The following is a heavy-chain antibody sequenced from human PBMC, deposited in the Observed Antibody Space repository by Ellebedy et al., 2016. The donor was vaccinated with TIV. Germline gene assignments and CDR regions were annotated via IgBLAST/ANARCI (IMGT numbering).Heavy chain of an antibody. D-gene: IGHD3-22*01. CDR1: GGTFSSYA. V-gene: IGHV1-69*13. CDR3: ARSSMIVVVIPAFDI. CDR2: IIPIFGTA. J-gene: IGHJ3*02. Sequence: SVKVSXXASGGTFSSYAISWVRQAPGQGLEWMGGIIPIFGTANYAQKFQGRVTITADESTSTAYMELSSLRSEDTAVYYCARSSMIVVVIPAFDIWGQGTMVTVSS.